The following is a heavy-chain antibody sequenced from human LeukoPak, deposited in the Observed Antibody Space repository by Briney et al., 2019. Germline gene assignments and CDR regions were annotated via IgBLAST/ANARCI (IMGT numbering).Heavy chain of an antibody. Sequence: GGSLRLSCAVSEFIFKKYTMHWVRQAPGKGLEWVSSITTSSSYIYYADSVKGRFTISRDNANNSLYLQMNSLRDEDTAVYFCATLDYGGNSDDHWGQGTLVAVSS. CDR2: ITTSSSYI. V-gene: IGHV3-21*01. CDR3: ATLDYGGNSDDH. CDR1: EFIFKKYT. D-gene: IGHD4-23*01. J-gene: IGHJ5*02.